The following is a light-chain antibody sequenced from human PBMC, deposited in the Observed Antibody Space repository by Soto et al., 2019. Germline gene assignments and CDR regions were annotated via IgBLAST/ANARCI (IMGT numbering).Light chain of an antibody. Sequence: QSALTQPASVSGSPGQSITISCTGTSSDVGYFNYVSWYQQHPGKAPKLMIFDVSHRPSGVSNRFSGSKSGNTASLTISGLQAADEADYYCSSYTTINTVLFGGGTKLTAL. CDR1: SSDVGYFNY. J-gene: IGLJ2*01. CDR3: SSYTTINTVL. V-gene: IGLV2-14*01. CDR2: DVS.